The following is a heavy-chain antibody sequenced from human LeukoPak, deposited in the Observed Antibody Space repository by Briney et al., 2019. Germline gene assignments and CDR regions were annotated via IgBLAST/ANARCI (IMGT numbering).Heavy chain of an antibody. J-gene: IGHJ3*02. CDR3: ARDGLGPYCGGNCFSHDAFDI. Sequence: SESLSLTCTVSGASISSYYWSWIRQPAGKGLEWIGRMYTSGSTDYNPSLKSRVTMSVDTSKNQFSLKLSSVTAADTAVYYCARDGLGPYCGGNCFSHDAFDIWGQGTMVTVSS. CDR2: MYTSGST. D-gene: IGHD2-21*01. CDR1: GASISSYY. V-gene: IGHV4-4*07.